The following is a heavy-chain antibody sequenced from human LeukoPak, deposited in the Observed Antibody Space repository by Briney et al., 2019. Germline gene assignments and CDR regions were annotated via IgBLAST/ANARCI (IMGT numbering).Heavy chain of an antibody. Sequence: GASVKVSCKASGYTFTGYYMHWVRQAPGQGLEWMGWINPNSGGTNYAQKFQGRVTMTRDTSISTAYMELSRLRSDDTAVYYCARAYDILTGYYGHWGQGTLATVSS. D-gene: IGHD3-9*01. CDR1: GYTFTGYY. CDR3: ARAYDILTGYYGH. CDR2: INPNSGGT. J-gene: IGHJ4*02. V-gene: IGHV1-2*02.